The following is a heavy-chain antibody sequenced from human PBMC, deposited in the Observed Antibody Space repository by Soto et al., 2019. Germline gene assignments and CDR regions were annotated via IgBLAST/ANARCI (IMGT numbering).Heavy chain of an antibody. V-gene: IGHV3-74*01. Sequence: GSLRLSCAASGFTFSSYWMHWVRQAPGKGLVWVSRINSDGSSTSYADSVKGRFTISRDNAKNTLYLQMNSLRAEDTAVYYCARDYYGSGSYHRPDYWGQGTLVTVSS. CDR2: INSDGSST. CDR1: GFTFSSYW. D-gene: IGHD3-10*01. CDR3: ARDYYGSGSYHRPDY. J-gene: IGHJ4*02.